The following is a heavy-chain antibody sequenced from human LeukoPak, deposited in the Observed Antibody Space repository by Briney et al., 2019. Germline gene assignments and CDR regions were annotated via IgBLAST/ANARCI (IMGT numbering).Heavy chain of an antibody. Sequence: ASVKVSCKASGYTFTGYYMHWVRQAPGQGLEWMGRISAYNGNTNYAQKLQGRVTMTTDTSTSTAYMELRSLRSDDTAVYYCARDLGFACVDYWGQGTLVTVSS. CDR1: GYTFTGYY. CDR2: ISAYNGNT. CDR3: ARDLGFACVDY. J-gene: IGHJ4*02. D-gene: IGHD2-15*01. V-gene: IGHV1-18*04.